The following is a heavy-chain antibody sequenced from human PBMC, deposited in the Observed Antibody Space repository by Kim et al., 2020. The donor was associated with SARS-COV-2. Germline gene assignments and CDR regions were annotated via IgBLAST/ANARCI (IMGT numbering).Heavy chain of an antibody. CDR3: VRDGYMGSSLSEAGDY. CDR1: GFTFSSYE. D-gene: IGHD6-6*01. CDR2: ISSSGSTI. Sequence: GGSLRLSCAASGFTFSSYEMNWVRQAPGKGLEWVSYISSSGSTIYYADSVKGRFTISRDNAKNSLYLQMNSLRAEDTAVYYCVRDGYMGSSLSEAGDYWGQGTLVTVSS. J-gene: IGHJ4*02. V-gene: IGHV3-48*03.